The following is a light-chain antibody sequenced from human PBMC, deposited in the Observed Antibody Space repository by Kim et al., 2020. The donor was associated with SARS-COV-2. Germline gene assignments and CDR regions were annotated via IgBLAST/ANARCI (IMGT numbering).Light chain of an antibody. V-gene: IGLV6-57*03. CDR3: QSYDSSNVV. CDR1: SGSIASND. Sequence: GKTVTISCPRSSGSIASNDVQWYQQRPGSAPTTVIYEDNQRPSGVPDRFSGSIDSSSNSASLTISGLKTEDEADYYCQSYDSSNVVFGGGTQLTVL. J-gene: IGLJ2*01. CDR2: EDN.